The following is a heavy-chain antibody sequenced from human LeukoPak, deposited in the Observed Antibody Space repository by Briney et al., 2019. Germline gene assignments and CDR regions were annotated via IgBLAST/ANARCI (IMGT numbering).Heavy chain of an antibody. CDR1: GYSISSGYY. Sequence: SETLSLTCAVSGYSISSGYYWGWIRQPPGKGLEWIGSIYHSGSTHYNPSLKSRVTMSVDTSKNQFSLKLSSVTAADTAVYFCARQQYFHDSSGLDAFDIWGQGAMVTVSS. J-gene: IGHJ3*02. CDR3: ARQQYFHDSSGLDAFDI. CDR2: IYHSGST. V-gene: IGHV4-38-2*01. D-gene: IGHD3-22*01.